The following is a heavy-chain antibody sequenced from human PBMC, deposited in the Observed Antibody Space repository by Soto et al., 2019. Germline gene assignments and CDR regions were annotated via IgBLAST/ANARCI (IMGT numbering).Heavy chain of an antibody. CDR1: GYTFTSYG. CDR2: ISAYNGNT. Sequence: ASVKVSCKASGYTFTSYGISWVRQAPGQGLEWMGWISAYNGNTNYAQKLRGRVTMTTDTSTSTAYMELRSLRSDDTAVYYCAREGYCSSTSCYRGYYYYYGMDVWGQGTTVTVSS. J-gene: IGHJ6*02. CDR3: AREGYCSSTSCYRGYYYYYGMDV. D-gene: IGHD2-2*02. V-gene: IGHV1-18*04.